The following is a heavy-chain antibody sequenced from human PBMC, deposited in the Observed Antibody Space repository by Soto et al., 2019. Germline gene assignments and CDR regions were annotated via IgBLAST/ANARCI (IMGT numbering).Heavy chain of an antibody. J-gene: IGHJ4*02. V-gene: IGHV1-8*01. D-gene: IGHD6-19*01. CDR1: GYTFTSYD. CDR2: MNPNSGNT. CDR3: ARERSGWPDY. Sequence: QVQLVQSGAEVKKPGASVKVSCKASGYTFTSYDINWVRQATGQGLEWMGWMNPNSGNTGYAQKFXXRVTMTSNTSIRTAYMALSSLRSEDTAVYYCARERSGWPDYWGQGTLVTVSS.